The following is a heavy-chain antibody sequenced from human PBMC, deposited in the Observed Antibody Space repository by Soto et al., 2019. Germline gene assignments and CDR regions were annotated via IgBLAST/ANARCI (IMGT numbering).Heavy chain of an antibody. V-gene: IGHV3-53*05. CDR2: MYGGGRT. CDR1: GFTVYDNQ. D-gene: IGHD3-22*01. J-gene: IGHJ6*02. Sequence: QLGGSLRLSCAASGFTVYDNQMSWVRQAPGKGLEWVSIMYGGGRTYYADSVKGRFTISRDNSKNTLYLQMNSLRAEDTAVYYCAKDHGSGYYAWSRYGMDVWGQGTTVTVSS. CDR3: AKDHGSGYYAWSRYGMDV.